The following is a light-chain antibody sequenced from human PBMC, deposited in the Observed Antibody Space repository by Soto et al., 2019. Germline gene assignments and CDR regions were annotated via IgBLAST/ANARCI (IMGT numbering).Light chain of an antibody. CDR1: QSVSSN. Sequence: EIVMTQSPATLSVSPGERATLSCRASQSVSSNLAWYQQKPGQPPRLLIYVASTRATGIPARFSGSGSGTEFTLTISSLQSEDFAVYYCQQYNNWPKTFGQGTKVEIK. V-gene: IGKV3-15*01. CDR3: QQYNNWPKT. J-gene: IGKJ1*01. CDR2: VAS.